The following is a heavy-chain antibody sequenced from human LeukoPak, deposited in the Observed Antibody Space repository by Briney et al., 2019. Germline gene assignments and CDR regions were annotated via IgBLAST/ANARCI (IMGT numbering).Heavy chain of an antibody. CDR1: GFTFSSYA. Sequence: GGSLRLSCAASGFTFSSYAMSWVRQAPGKGLEWVSAISGSGGSAYYADSVKGRFTISRDNSKNTLYLQMNSLRAEDTAVYYCAKGLGNYYDSSGYYDYFDYWGQGTLVTVSS. D-gene: IGHD3-22*01. CDR2: ISGSGGSA. V-gene: IGHV3-23*01. J-gene: IGHJ4*02. CDR3: AKGLGNYYDSSGYYDYFDY.